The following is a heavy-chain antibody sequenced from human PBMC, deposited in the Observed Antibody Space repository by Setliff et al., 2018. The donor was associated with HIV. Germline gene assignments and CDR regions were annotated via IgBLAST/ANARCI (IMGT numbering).Heavy chain of an antibody. D-gene: IGHD2-2*01. J-gene: IGHJ3*02. CDR1: GGSISSGNYY. V-gene: IGHV4-61*02. CDR2: IYIRGDT. CDR3: ARLHVPAAVGAFDI. Sequence: PSETLSLICSVSGGSISSGNYYWSWIRQPAGKGLEWIGRIYIRGDTHYNPSLKSRVTISVDTSKNQFSLSLSSVTAADTAMYCCARLHVPAAVGAFDIWGQGTLVTVSS.